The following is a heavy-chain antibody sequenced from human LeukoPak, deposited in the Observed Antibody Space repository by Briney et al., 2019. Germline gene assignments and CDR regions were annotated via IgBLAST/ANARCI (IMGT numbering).Heavy chain of an antibody. Sequence: PGGSLRLSCAASGFTFSSYGMHWVRQAPGKGLEWVAVIWYDGSNKYYADSVKGGFTISRDNSKNTLYLQMNSLRAEDTAVYYCARLHPSNYYYYGMDVWGQGTTVTVSS. CDR1: GFTFSSYG. CDR2: IWYDGSNK. CDR3: ARLHPSNYYYYGMDV. J-gene: IGHJ6*02. V-gene: IGHV3-33*01.